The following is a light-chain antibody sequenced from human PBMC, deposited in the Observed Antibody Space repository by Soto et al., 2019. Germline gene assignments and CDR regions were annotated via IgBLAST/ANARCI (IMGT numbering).Light chain of an antibody. CDR1: QSVSSSY. Sequence: VMTQSPATLSVSPGERPTLSCRASQSVSSSYLAWYQQKPGQAPRLLIYGASSRATGIPDRFSGSGSGTDFTLTISRLEPEDFAVYYCQQYGSSLLTFGGGTKVEIK. J-gene: IGKJ4*01. CDR3: QQYGSSLLT. CDR2: GAS. V-gene: IGKV3-20*01.